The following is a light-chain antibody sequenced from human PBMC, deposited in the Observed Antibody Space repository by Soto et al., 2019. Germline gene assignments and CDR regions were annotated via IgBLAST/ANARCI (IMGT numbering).Light chain of an antibody. CDR2: DVS. Sequence: QSVLTQPASVSGSPGQSITISCTGTSSDVGGYNYVSWYQQHPGKAPKLMIYDVSNRPSGVSNRFSGSKSGNTASLTISGAQDEDEADYYCSSYTSSSPYVFGTGTKLTVL. CDR3: SSYTSSSPYV. CDR1: SSDVGGYNY. V-gene: IGLV2-14*01. J-gene: IGLJ1*01.